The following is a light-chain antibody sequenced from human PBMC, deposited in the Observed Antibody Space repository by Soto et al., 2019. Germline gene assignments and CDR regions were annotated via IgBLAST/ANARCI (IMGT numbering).Light chain of an antibody. CDR3: QQFVTSRWT. Sequence: EIVLTQSPGTLSLSPGERATLSCRASQSVISNYLAWYQQKPGQAPRLLIYAASSRATGIPDRISGSGSGTDFTLSISRLEPEDFAVYFCQQFVTSRWTFGQGTKVEIK. V-gene: IGKV3-20*01. J-gene: IGKJ1*01. CDR1: QSVISNY. CDR2: AAS.